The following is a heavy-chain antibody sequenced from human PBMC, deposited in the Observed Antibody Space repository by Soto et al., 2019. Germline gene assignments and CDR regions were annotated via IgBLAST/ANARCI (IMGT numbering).Heavy chain of an antibody. D-gene: IGHD3-22*01. CDR3: ARVGSASLMVVVIADH. Sequence: HPGGSLRFSCTTSGFTFGDYAMSWFRQAPGKGLEWVGFIRSKGYGGTTQYAASVKGRFTISRDDSESIAYLQMDSLKTEDTALYYCARVGSASLMVVVIADHWGQGTQVTVSS. J-gene: IGHJ4*02. CDR2: IRSKGYGGTT. CDR1: GFTFGDYA. V-gene: IGHV3-49*03.